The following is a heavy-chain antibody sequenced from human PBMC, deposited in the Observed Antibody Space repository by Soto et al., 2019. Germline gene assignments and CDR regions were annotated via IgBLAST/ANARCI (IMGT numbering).Heavy chain of an antibody. CDR2: IMPIFLPP. CDR3: PRAPPYSSSSEYNWFDP. Sequence: GASVKVSCKASGGTFSSYAISWVRQAPGQGLEWMGGIMPIFLPPTYAQKFQGRLTITAADPSSTAYMELSSLRSEDTPVYSCPRAPPYSSSSEYNWFDPWGQGPLVTVSS. J-gene: IGHJ5*02. CDR1: GGTFSSYA. V-gene: IGHV1-69*13. D-gene: IGHD6-6*01.